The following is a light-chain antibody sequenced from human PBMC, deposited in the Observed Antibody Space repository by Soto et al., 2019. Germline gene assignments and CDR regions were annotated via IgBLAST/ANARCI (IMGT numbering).Light chain of an antibody. CDR2: EVS. CDR3: CSYAGSGTWV. CDR1: SGDVGSFNL. J-gene: IGLJ3*02. V-gene: IGLV2-23*02. Sequence: QSALTQPASVSGSPGQSITISCTGTSGDVGSFNLVSWYQQHPGNAPKLMIYEVSKRPSGVSNRFSGSKSGTTASLTISGLQAEDEADYYCCSYAGSGTWVFGGGTKLTVL.